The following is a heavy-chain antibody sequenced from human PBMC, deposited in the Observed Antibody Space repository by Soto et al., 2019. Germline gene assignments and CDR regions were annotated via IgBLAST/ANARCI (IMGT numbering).Heavy chain of an antibody. D-gene: IGHD2-2*01. CDR3: AARTLGYCISTSCSTSDY. V-gene: IGHV4-30-4*01. J-gene: IGHJ4*02. Sequence: SETLSLTCTVSGGSISSGDYYWSWIRQPPGKGLEWIGYIYYSGSTYYNPSLKSRVTISVDTSKNQFSLKLSSVTAADTAVYYCAARTLGYCISTSCSTSDYWGQGTLVTVSS. CDR2: IYYSGST. CDR1: GGSISSGDYY.